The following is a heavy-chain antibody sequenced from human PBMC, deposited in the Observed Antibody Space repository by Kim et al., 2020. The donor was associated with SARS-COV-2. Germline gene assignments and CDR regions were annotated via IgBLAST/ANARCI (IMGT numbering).Heavy chain of an antibody. CDR1: GYTFTSYA. CDR2: INAGNGNT. J-gene: IGHJ6*02. Sequence: ASVKVSCKASGYTFTSYAMYWVRQAPGQRLEWMGWINAGNGNTKYSQKFQGRVTITWDTPASTAYMELSSVRSEDTAVYYCGSSSAGHYYYYYGMDVWGQ. D-gene: IGHD6-6*01. V-gene: IGHV1-3*01. CDR3: GSSSAGHYYYYYGMDV.